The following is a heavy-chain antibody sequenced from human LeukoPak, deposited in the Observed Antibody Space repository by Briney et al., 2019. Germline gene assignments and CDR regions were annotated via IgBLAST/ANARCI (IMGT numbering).Heavy chain of an antibody. CDR3: ARVVSCSSTSCYSDWFDP. V-gene: IGHV1-18*01. CDR1: GYTFTSYG. CDR2: ISAYNGNT. Sequence: GASVKVSCKASGYTFTSYGISWVRQAPGQGLEWMGWISAYNGNTNYAQKLQGRVTMTTDTSTSTAYMELRSLRSDDTAVYYCARVVSCSSTSCYSDWFDPWGQGTLVTVSS. D-gene: IGHD2-2*01. J-gene: IGHJ5*02.